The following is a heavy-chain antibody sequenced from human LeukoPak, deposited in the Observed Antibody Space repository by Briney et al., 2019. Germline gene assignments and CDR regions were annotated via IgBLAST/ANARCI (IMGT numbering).Heavy chain of an antibody. CDR3: ARVGFGELSPYYYYYMDV. CDR2: ISSSSSYI. D-gene: IGHD3-10*01. Sequence: PGGSLRLSCAASGFTFSSYSMNWVRQAPGKGLEWVSSISSSSSYIYYADSVKGRFTISRDNAKNSLYLQMNSLRAEDTAVYYCARVGFGELSPYYYYYMDVWGKGTTVTISS. V-gene: IGHV3-21*04. CDR1: GFTFSSYS. J-gene: IGHJ6*03.